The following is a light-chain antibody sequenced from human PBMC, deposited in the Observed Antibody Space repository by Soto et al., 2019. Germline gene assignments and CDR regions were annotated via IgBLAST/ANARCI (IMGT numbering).Light chain of an antibody. Sequence: EIVLTQSPATLSLSPGDTATLSCRASQSVSRYLAWYQQKPGQAPRLLIYDASNRATAIPARFSGSGSGTDFTLTIGSLEPEDFAVYYCQPRSNWPRTFGQGTKVEIK. V-gene: IGKV3-11*01. CDR3: QPRSNWPRT. J-gene: IGKJ2*01. CDR1: QSVSRY. CDR2: DAS.